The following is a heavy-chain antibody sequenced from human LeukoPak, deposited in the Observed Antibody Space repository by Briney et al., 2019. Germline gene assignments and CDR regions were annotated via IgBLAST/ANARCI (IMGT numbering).Heavy chain of an antibody. CDR3: AKDLYSGYDPSLNYGMDV. V-gene: IGHV3-30*02. J-gene: IGHJ6*02. CDR1: GFTFSSYG. Sequence: GGSLRLSCAASGFTFSSYGMHWVRQAPGKGLEWVAFIRYDGSNKYYADSVKGRFTISRDNSKNTLYLQMSSLRAEDTAVYYCAKDLYSGYDPSLNYGMDVWGQGTTVTVSS. D-gene: IGHD5-12*01. CDR2: IRYDGSNK.